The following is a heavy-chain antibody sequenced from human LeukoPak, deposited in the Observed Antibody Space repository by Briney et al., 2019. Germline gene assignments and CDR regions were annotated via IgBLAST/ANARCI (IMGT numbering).Heavy chain of an antibody. CDR1: GFTFSAYA. D-gene: IGHD6-13*01. Sequence: GGSLRLSCEASGFTFSAYAMTWVRQAPGQGLEWVSSIGSDNKPHYSESVKGRFAISRDNSKSMLFLQMNSLRAEDTAVYFCAKVTAAGKNFRGMDVWGQGTTVTVSS. CDR2: IGSDNKP. J-gene: IGHJ6*02. CDR3: AKVTAAGKNFRGMDV. V-gene: IGHV3-23*05.